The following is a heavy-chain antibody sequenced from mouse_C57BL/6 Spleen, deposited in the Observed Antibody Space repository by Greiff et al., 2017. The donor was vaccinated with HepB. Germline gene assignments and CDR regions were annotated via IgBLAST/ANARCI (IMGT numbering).Heavy chain of an antibody. CDR2: ISSGGSYT. Sequence: EVHLVESGGDLVKPGGSLKLSCAASGFTFSSYGMSWVRQTPDKRLEWVATISSGGSYTYYPDSVKGRFTISRDNAKNTLYLQMSSLKSEDTAMYYCARQNANWDAMDYWGQGTSVTVSS. CDR3: ARQNANWDAMDY. V-gene: IGHV5-6*01. CDR1: GFTFSSYG. D-gene: IGHD4-1*01. J-gene: IGHJ4*01.